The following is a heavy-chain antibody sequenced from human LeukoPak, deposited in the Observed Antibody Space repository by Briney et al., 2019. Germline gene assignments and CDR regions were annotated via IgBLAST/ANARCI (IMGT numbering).Heavy chain of an antibody. Sequence: PGGSLRLSXAASGFTFSSYSMNWVRQAPGKGLEWVSYISSSSTIYYADSVKGRFTISRDNAKNSLYLQLNSLRAEDTAVYYCARDTRSITIFGVDFDYWGQGTLVTVSS. J-gene: IGHJ4*02. CDR3: ARDTRSITIFGVDFDY. D-gene: IGHD3-3*01. CDR2: ISSSSTI. CDR1: GFTFSSYS. V-gene: IGHV3-48*01.